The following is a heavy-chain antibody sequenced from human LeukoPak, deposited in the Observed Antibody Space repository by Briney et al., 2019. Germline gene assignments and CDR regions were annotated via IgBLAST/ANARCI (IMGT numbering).Heavy chain of an antibody. CDR1: VFTLSNYW. CDR2: TKEDGGEK. V-gene: IGHV3-7*01. D-gene: IGHD3-10*02. CDR3: AELGITMIGGV. J-gene: IGHJ6*04. Sequence: GGALRLSCPASVFTLSNYWMSWLRQAPPKGLEWVANTKEDGGEKYYVDSVKGRFTISRDNAENSLYLQMNSLRAEDTAVYYCAELGITMIGGVWGKGTTVTISS.